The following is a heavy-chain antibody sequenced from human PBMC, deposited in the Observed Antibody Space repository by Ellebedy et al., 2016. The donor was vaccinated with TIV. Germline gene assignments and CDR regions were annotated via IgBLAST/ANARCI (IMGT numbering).Heavy chain of an antibody. Sequence: PGGSLRLSCAASGFTFSNAWMSWVRQAPGKGLEWVGRIKSKTDGGTTDYAAPVKGRFTISRDDSKNTLYLQMNSLKTEDTAVYYCARGADTTMVWGALDIWGQGTAVTVSS. CDR3: ARGADTTMVWGALDI. V-gene: IGHV3-15*01. J-gene: IGHJ3*02. CDR1: GFTFSNAW. D-gene: IGHD5-18*01. CDR2: IKSKTDGGTT.